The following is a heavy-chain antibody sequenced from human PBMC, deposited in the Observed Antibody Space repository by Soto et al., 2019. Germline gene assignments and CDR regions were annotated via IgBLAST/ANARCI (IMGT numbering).Heavy chain of an antibody. J-gene: IGHJ6*02. CDR2: TYYRSRWYN. Sequence: SQTLSLTCAISGDSVSSNSAAWNWIRQSPSRGLEWLGRTYYRSRWYNDYAVSVKSRITINPDTSKNQFSLQLNAVTPEDTAVYYCARFVVRGVTNYYGMDVWGQGTTVTVSS. CDR3: ARFVVRGVTNYYGMDV. V-gene: IGHV6-1*01. D-gene: IGHD3-10*01. CDR1: GDSVSSNSAA.